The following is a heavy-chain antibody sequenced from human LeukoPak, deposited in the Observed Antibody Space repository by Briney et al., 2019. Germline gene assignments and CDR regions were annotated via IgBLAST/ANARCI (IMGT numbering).Heavy chain of an antibody. V-gene: IGHV3-23*01. D-gene: IGHD6-13*01. CDR3: AKEEYSSSGTDWFDP. CDR1: GFTFSSYA. J-gene: IGHJ5*02. CDR2: ISGSGGST. Sequence: SGGSLRLSCAASGFTFSSYAMSWVRQAPGKGLEWVSAISGSGGSTYYADSVKGRFTISRDNSKSTLYLQMNSLRAEDTAVYYCAKEEYSSSGTDWFDPWGQGTLVTVSS.